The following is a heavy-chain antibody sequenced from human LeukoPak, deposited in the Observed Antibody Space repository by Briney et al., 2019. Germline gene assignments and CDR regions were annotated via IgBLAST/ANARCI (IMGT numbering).Heavy chain of an antibody. CDR3: AATNTDSSGHYDDAH. Sequence: GGSLRLSCAASGFTFSSYAMSWVRQAPGKGLEWVPGISGSGGDTYYADSVKGRFTISRDNSKNTLYLQMNNLRAEDTAVYYCAATNTDSSGHYDDAHWGQGTLVTVSS. V-gene: IGHV3-23*01. CDR1: GFTFSSYA. CDR2: ISGSGGDT. D-gene: IGHD3-22*01. J-gene: IGHJ4*02.